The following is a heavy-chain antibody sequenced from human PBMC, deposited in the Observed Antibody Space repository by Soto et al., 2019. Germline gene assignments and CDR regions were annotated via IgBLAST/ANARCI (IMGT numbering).Heavy chain of an antibody. Sequence: LRLSCAASGFTFSSYSMNWVRQAPGKGLEWVSSISSSSSYIYYADSVKGRFTISRDNAKNSLYLQMNSLRAEDTAVYYCARDPGSYYYYYGMDVWGQGTTVTVSS. V-gene: IGHV3-21*01. CDR2: ISSSSSYI. CDR3: ARDPGSYYYYYGMDV. CDR1: GFTFSSYS. J-gene: IGHJ6*02.